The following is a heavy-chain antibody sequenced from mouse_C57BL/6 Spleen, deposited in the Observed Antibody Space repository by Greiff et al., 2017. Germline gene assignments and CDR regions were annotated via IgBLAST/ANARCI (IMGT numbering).Heavy chain of an antibody. J-gene: IGHJ4*01. CDR1: GYTFTSYW. Sequence: QVQLKQPGPELVMPGPSVTLSCNASGYTFTSYWMYWVKRHTGQGIEWNGEIASYGSITNYNQKFKGQTTLTVDKSSSPAYMQLSCLTSEDSAVYYCAVYYCLHAVYYWGQGTSVTVSS. CDR2: IASYGSIT. V-gene: IGHV1-69*01. D-gene: IGHD1-1*01. CDR3: AVYYCLHAVYY.